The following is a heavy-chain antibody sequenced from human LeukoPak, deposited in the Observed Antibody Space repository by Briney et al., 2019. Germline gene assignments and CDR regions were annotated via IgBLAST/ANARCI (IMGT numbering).Heavy chain of an antibody. CDR3: AKRGIVIRAVIIIGFHKEAYYFDY. CDR1: GFTFSTYA. J-gene: IGHJ4*02. V-gene: IGHV3-23*01. D-gene: IGHD3-10*01. Sequence: GGSLRLSCAASGFTFSTYAMSWVRQAPGKGLEWVSGISERGGSTNYADSVKGRFIISRDTSKNTVYLQMNSLRVEDTAVYFCAKRGIVIRAVIIIGFHKEAYYFDYWGQGILVTVSS. CDR2: ISERGGST.